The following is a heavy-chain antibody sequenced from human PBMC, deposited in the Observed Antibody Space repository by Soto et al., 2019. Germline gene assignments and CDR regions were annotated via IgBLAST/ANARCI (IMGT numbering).Heavy chain of an antibody. Sequence: GGSLRLSCAASGFAFSNFAMSWVRQAPGKGLQWVAGVTSSGVTYYADAVRGRFTISRDNARNTLYMHMDSLRVEDTALYYCAKDHLGYCTASDCPKYNWFDPWGQGTQVTVSS. J-gene: IGHJ5*02. CDR3: AKDHLGYCTASDCPKYNWFDP. CDR1: GFAFSNFA. CDR2: VTSSGVT. V-gene: IGHV3-23*01. D-gene: IGHD2-8*02.